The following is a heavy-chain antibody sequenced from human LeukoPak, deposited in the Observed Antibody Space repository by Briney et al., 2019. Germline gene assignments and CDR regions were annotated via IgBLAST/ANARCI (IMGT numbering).Heavy chain of an antibody. CDR3: ARETTAPGNYFDS. CDR1: GFTFSSYA. CDR2: ISYDGSNK. D-gene: IGHD4-17*01. J-gene: IGHJ4*02. Sequence: GGSLRLSCAASGFTFSSYAMHWVRQAPGKGLEWVAVISYDGSNKYYADSVKGRFTISRDNAKNTLYLQMNSLRVEDTAVYYCARETTAPGNYFDSWGQGTLVTVSS. V-gene: IGHV3-30-3*01.